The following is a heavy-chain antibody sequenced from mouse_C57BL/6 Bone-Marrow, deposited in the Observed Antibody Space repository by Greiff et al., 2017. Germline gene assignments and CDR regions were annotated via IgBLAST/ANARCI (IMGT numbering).Heavy chain of an antibody. V-gene: IGHV5-12*01. Sequence: EVQVVESGGGLVQPGGSLKLSCAASGFTFSDYYMYWVRQTPEKRLEWVAYISNGGGSTYYPDTVKGRFTISRDKAKNTLYLQMSRLKSEDTAMYYCSSLYYYGSSFDYYAMGYWGQGASVTVSS. CDR3: SSLYYYGSSFDYYAMGY. D-gene: IGHD1-1*01. J-gene: IGHJ4*01. CDR1: GFTFSDYY. CDR2: ISNGGGST.